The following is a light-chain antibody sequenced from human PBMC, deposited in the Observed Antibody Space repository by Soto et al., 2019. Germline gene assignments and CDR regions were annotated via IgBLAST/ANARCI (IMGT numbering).Light chain of an antibody. J-gene: IGKJ1*01. V-gene: IGKV1-5*01. Sequence: DIQMTQSPSRLSASVGDRVTITCRASQSIAYWLAWYQQKPGKAPNLLIYAASTLETGVPSRFSGSGYGTEFTLIIASVQPDDSATCYCQQYNSFSRTCGRGTEVYIX. CDR1: QSIAYW. CDR2: AAS. CDR3: QQYNSFSRT.